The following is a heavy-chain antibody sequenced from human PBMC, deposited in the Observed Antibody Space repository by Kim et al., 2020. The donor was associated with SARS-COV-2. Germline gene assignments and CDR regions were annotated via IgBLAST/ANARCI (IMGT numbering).Heavy chain of an antibody. D-gene: IGHD3-10*01. J-gene: IGHJ4*02. V-gene: IGHV4-34*01. CDR1: GGSFSGYY. Sequence: SETLSLTCAVYGGSFSGYYWSWIRQPPGKGLEWIGEINHSGSTNYNPSLKRRVTISGDTSKNQFSLKLSSVTAADTAVYYCASISRGSGGYYNCWGQGTLVTVSS. CDR2: INHSGST. CDR3: ASISRGSGGYYNC.